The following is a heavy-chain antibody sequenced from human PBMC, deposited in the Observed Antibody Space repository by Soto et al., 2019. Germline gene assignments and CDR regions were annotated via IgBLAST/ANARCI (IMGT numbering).Heavy chain of an antibody. CDR2: IYGGGGT. J-gene: IGHJ6*03. Sequence: EVQLVESGGGLVQPGGSLRLSCAASGFTVSGSYMSWVRQAPGKGLEWVSVIYGGGGTHYADSVKGRFTISRDNPKNTLYLQMTSLRAEDTAVYYCAREEEQMGLTMDVWGKGTTVTVSS. CDR1: GFTVSGSY. CDR3: AREEEQMGLTMDV. D-gene: IGHD6-13*01. V-gene: IGHV3-66*01.